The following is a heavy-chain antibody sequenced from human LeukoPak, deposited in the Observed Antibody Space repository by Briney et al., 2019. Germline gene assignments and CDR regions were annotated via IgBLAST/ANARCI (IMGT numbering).Heavy chain of an antibody. CDR2: INPTGGST. CDR1: GYTFTGYY. D-gene: IGHD1-26*01. V-gene: IGHV1-46*01. Sequence: GASVKVSCKASGYTFTGYYMHWVRQAPGQGLEWMGLINPTGGSTGYAQKFQGRVTMTRDMSTSTDYMELSGVRSEDTAIYYCARDNSVGDNAWWFDPWGQGTLVTVSS. J-gene: IGHJ5*02. CDR3: ARDNSVGDNAWWFDP.